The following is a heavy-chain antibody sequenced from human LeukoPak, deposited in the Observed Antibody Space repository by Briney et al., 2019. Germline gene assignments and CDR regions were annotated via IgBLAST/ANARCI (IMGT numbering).Heavy chain of an antibody. Sequence: GGSLRLSCAISGFSFSSYAMSWVHQAPGKGLEWVSAMSSSDDGRYYAASVRGRFTISRDTSRSTLYLQMNSLRAEDTAVYYCARDPENVSGSHSHFDLWGRGTLVTVSS. V-gene: IGHV3-23*01. CDR3: ARDPENVSGSHSHFDL. D-gene: IGHD1-26*01. J-gene: IGHJ2*01. CDR1: GFSFSSYA. CDR2: MSSSDDGR.